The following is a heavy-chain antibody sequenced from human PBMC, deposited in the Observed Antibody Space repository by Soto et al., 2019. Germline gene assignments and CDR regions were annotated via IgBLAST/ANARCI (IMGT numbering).Heavy chain of an antibody. Sequence: QVQLVQSGAEVKKPGASVKVSCKASGYTFTSYYMHWVRQAPGQGLEWMGIINPSGGSTSYARKFQGRVTMTRDTSTSTVYMELSSLRSEDTAVYYCARDMGAYYYDSSGYFAFDYWGQGTLVTVSS. V-gene: IGHV1-46*01. J-gene: IGHJ4*02. CDR3: ARDMGAYYYDSSGYFAFDY. CDR2: INPSGGST. CDR1: GYTFTSYY. D-gene: IGHD3-22*01.